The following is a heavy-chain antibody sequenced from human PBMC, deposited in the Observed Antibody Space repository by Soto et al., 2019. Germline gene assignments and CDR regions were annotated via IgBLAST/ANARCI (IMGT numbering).Heavy chain of an antibody. V-gene: IGHV3-21*01. J-gene: IGHJ6*02. CDR1: GFTFSSYS. CDR3: ARELSLYVDYYYGMDV. CDR2: ISSSSSYI. Sequence: GGSLRLSCAASGFTFSSYSMNWVRQAPGKGLEWVSFISSSSSYIYYADSVKGRFTISRDNAKNSLYLQMNSLRAEDTAVYYCARELSLYVDYYYGMDVWGQGTTVTVSS. D-gene: IGHD3-16*02.